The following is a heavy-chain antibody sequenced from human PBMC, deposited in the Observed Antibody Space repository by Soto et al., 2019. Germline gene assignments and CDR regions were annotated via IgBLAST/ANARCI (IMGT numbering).Heavy chain of an antibody. CDR1: GYTFTSYG. D-gene: IGHD6-13*01. Sequence: QVQLVQSGAEVKKPGASVKVSCKASGYTFTSYGISWVRQAPGQGLEWMGWISAYNGNTNYAQKLQGRVTMTTDTSTSPAYRELRSLRPDDSAVYYCPRENSFIAADGLAYFDLWVGRTLVMVSS. CDR3: PRENSFIAADGLAYFDL. V-gene: IGHV1-18*01. CDR2: ISAYNGNT. J-gene: IGHJ2*01.